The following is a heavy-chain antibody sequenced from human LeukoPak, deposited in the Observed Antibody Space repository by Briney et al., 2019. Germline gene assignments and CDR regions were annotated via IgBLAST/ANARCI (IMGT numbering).Heavy chain of an antibody. CDR3: ARADYYSSGSSPYGMDV. J-gene: IGHJ6*02. V-gene: IGHV3-64*01. CDR1: GFTFNIYP. CDR2: ISNNGGST. Sequence: GGSLRLSCAASGFTFNIYPMHWVRQAPGKGLEHVSTISNNGGSTYYASSVKGRFTISRDNSKNTLYLQMGSLRAEDMAVYYCARADYYSSGSSPYGMDVWGLGTTVTVSS. D-gene: IGHD3-10*01.